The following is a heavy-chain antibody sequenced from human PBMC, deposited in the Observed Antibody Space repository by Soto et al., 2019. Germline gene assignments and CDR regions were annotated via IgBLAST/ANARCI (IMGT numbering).Heavy chain of an antibody. V-gene: IGHV1-46*01. Sequence: ASVKVSCKASGYTFTTYYMHWVRQAPGQGLEWMGIINPSGGSTSYPQKFQGRVTMTRDTSTSTVYMELSSLRSEDTAVYYCARDIDNSGYYSWGSDIWGQGTMVTVSS. CDR1: GYTFTTYY. J-gene: IGHJ3*02. D-gene: IGHD3-22*01. CDR3: ARDIDNSGYYSWGSDI. CDR2: INPSGGST.